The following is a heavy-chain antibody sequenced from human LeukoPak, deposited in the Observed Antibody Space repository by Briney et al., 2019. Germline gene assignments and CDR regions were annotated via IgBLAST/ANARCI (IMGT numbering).Heavy chain of an antibody. J-gene: IGHJ6*03. CDR1: GFIFNNYG. CDR2: IRFDGSNK. V-gene: IGHV3-30*02. CDR3: ARESLSGYYMDV. Sequence: PGGSLRLSCGASGFIFNNYGMHWVRQAPGKGLEWVAFIRFDGSNKYYADSVKGRFTISRDNSNNTVHLQLNSLRAEDTAVYYCARESLSGYYMDVWGKGTTVTVSS.